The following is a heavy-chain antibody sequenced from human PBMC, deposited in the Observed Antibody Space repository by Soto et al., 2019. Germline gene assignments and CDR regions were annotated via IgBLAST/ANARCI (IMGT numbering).Heavy chain of an antibody. CDR2: IIPIFGTA. Sequence: GASVKVTCKASGGTFSSYAISWVRQAPGQGLEWMGGIIPIFGTANYAQKFQGRVTITADESTSTAYMELSSLRSEDTAAYYCAKNGQLPYYYYGMDVWGQGTTVTVSS. CDR1: GGTFSSYA. V-gene: IGHV1-69*13. J-gene: IGHJ6*02. D-gene: IGHD1-26*01. CDR3: AKNGQLPYYYYGMDV.